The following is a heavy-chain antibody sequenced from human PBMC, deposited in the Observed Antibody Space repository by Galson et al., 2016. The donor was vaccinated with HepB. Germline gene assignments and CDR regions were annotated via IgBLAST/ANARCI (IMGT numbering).Heavy chain of an antibody. D-gene: IGHD4/OR15-4a*01. J-gene: IGHJ4*02. CDR2: IYPDDFDT. CDR3: ATCDYLTNPEPSYYFDY. V-gene: IGHV5-51*01. CDR1: GYRFSSYW. Sequence: QSGAEVKKPGESLKISCQASGYRFSSYWIGWVRQKPGKGLEWMGIIYPDDFDTRYGPSFQGQVTISADKSINTAYLQWRSLEPSDTAMYYCATCDYLTNPEPSYYFDYWGQGTLVTVSS.